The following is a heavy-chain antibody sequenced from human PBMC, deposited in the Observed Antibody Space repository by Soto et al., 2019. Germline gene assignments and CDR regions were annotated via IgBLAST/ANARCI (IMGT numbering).Heavy chain of an antibody. D-gene: IGHD6-19*01. J-gene: IGHJ6*02. CDR2: IIPISGTR. CDR3: ARGLTGYSSGWYYYYGMDV. V-gene: IGHV1-69*13. CDR1: GGTFSSYS. Sequence: SVKVSCKASGGTFSSYSISWVRQAPGQGLEWMGGIIPISGTRYYAQKFQGRVTIIADESTSTAYMELSSLRSEDTAVYYCARGLTGYSSGWYYYYGMDVWGQGTTVTVSS.